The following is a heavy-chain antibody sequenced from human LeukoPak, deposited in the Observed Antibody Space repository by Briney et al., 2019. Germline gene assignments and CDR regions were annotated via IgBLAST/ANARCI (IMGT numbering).Heavy chain of an antibody. Sequence: SETLSLTCAVYGGSFSGYYWSWIRQPPGKGLEWIGEINHSGSTNYNPSLKSRVTISVDTSKNQFSLKLSSVTAADTAVYYCARGRRYYYGSGSYILDYWGQGTLVTVSS. CDR1: GGSFSGYY. CDR3: ARGRRYYYGSGSYILDY. J-gene: IGHJ4*02. V-gene: IGHV4-34*01. CDR2: INHSGST. D-gene: IGHD3-10*01.